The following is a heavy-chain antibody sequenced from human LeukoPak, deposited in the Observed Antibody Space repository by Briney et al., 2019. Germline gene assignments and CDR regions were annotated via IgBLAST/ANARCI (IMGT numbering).Heavy chain of an antibody. CDR3: ARVDTAMVSYGIRVINWFDP. Sequence: ASVKVSCKASGYTFTSYGISWVRQAPGQGLEWMGWISAYNGNTNYAQKLQGRVTMTTDTSTSTAYMELRSLRSDDTAVYYCARVDTAMVSYGIRVINWFDPWGQGTLVTVSS. D-gene: IGHD5-18*01. CDR2: ISAYNGNT. V-gene: IGHV1-18*01. J-gene: IGHJ5*02. CDR1: GYTFTSYG.